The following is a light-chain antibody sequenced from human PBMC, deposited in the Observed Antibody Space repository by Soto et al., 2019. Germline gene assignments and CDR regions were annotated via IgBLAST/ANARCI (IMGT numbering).Light chain of an antibody. V-gene: IGKV1-5*01. J-gene: IGKJ1*01. CDR2: DAS. CDR3: QQYHNYPGT. CDR1: QSISNW. Sequence: DIQMTPSPSTLAASVGGRVTITCRASQSISNWLAWYQHKPGKAPKFLIYDASSLESGVPSRFSGSGSGTEFTLTISNLQPDDFATYFCQQYHNYPGTFGQGTKVDIK.